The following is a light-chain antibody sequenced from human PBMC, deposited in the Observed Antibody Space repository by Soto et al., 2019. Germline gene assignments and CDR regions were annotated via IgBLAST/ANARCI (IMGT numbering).Light chain of an antibody. Sequence: QSVLTQPPSVSGAPGQRVTIYCTGSSSNIGAGYDVHWYQQLPGTAPKLLIYGNSNRPSGVPDRFSGSKSGTSASLAITGLQAEDAADYYCLSYDGSLSGPVFGGGTKLTVL. CDR1: SSNIGAGYD. V-gene: IGLV1-40*01. CDR2: GNS. J-gene: IGLJ2*01. CDR3: LSYDGSLSGPV.